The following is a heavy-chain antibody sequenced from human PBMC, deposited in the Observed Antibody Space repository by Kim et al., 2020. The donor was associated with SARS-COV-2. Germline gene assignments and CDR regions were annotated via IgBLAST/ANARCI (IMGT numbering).Heavy chain of an antibody. CDR3: ARYLIAAAVGYFDY. J-gene: IGHJ4*02. D-gene: IGHD6-13*01. Sequence: TQKFQGRVTITADESTSTAYMELSSLRSEDTAVYYCARYLIAAAVGYFDYWGQGTLVTVSS. V-gene: IGHV1-69*01.